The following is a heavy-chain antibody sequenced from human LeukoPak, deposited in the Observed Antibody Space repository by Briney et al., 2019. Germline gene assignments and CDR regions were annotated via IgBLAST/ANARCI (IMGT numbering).Heavy chain of an antibody. J-gene: IGHJ4*02. Sequence: GGTLRLSCAASGFTFTSYGMHWVRQAPGKGLEWVALITYDGYYKYYSDSVKGRFTISSDTSKNTLYLQMNSLRAEDTAVYHCAKGRTHFDYWGQGTLVTVSS. V-gene: IGHV3-30*18. CDR3: AKGRTHFDY. CDR2: ITYDGYYK. CDR1: GFTFTSYG.